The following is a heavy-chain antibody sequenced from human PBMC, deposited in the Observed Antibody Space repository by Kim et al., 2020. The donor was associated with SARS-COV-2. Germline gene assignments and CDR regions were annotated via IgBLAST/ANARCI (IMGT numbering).Heavy chain of an antibody. D-gene: IGHD6-19*01. CDR1: GFTFNSYA. Sequence: GGSLRLSCAASGFTFNSYAMSWVRQAPGKGLEWVSGIRDSGGSTKYAESVKGRFSISRDNSKNTLYLQMDSLRAEDTAVYYCAKVTSVSSGWFEYFQHWGQGTLVTVSS. V-gene: IGHV3-23*01. CDR3: AKVTSVSSGWFEYFQH. J-gene: IGHJ1*01. CDR2: IRDSGGST.